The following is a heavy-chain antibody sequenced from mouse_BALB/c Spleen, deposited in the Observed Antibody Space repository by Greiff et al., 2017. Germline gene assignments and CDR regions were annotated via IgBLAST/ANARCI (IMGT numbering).Heavy chain of an antibody. Sequence: EVKLVESGPGLVKPSQSLSLTCSVTGYSITSGYYWNWIRQFPGNKLEWMGYISYDGSNNYNPSLKNRISITRDTSKNQFFLKLNSVTTEDTATYYCAREAYYYGSNWYFDVWGAGTTVTVSS. CDR1: GYSITSGYY. D-gene: IGHD1-1*01. CDR3: AREAYYYGSNWYFDV. V-gene: IGHV3-6*02. CDR2: ISYDGSN. J-gene: IGHJ1*01.